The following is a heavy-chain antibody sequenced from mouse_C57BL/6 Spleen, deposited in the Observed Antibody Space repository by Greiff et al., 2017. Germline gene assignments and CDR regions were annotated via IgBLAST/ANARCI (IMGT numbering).Heavy chain of an antibody. CDR1: GYTFTSYW. D-gene: IGHD2-10*01. Sequence: QVQLQQPGAELVRPGTSVKLSCKASGYTFTSYWMHWVKQRPGQGLEWIGVIDPSDSYTNYNQKFKGKATLTVDTSSSTAYMQLSSLTSEDSAVYYCARSGGPYYGKGEYAMDYWGQGTSVTVSS. J-gene: IGHJ4*01. CDR3: ARSGGPYYGKGEYAMDY. V-gene: IGHV1-59*01. CDR2: IDPSDSYT.